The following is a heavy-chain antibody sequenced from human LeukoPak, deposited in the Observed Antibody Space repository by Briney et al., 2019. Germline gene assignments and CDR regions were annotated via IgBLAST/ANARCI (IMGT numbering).Heavy chain of an antibody. Sequence: SETLSLTCTVSGGSISYYYWSWIRQSPGKGLEWIGYIYYSGTTNYNPSLKSRVTISVATSKNQFSQQLRSVTAADTAVYYCAREDPQTTVPEGMDVWGQGTTVTVSS. V-gene: IGHV4-59*01. CDR3: AREDPQTTVPEGMDV. CDR1: GGSISYYY. D-gene: IGHD4-17*01. J-gene: IGHJ6*02. CDR2: IYYSGTT.